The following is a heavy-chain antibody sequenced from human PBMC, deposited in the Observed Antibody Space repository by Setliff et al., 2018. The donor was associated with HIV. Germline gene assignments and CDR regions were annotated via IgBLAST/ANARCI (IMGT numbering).Heavy chain of an antibody. D-gene: IGHD6-13*01. J-gene: IGHJ6*02. Sequence: SETLSLTCVVSGGSISSGNWWGWVRQPPGKGLEWIGEIYHTGSTNYNPSLKSRVTMSIDKSKNQFSLKLSSVTAADTAVYYCARDRESSSWYYYYYYGMDVWGQGTTVTVSS. CDR2: IYHTGST. CDR3: ARDRESSSWYYYYYYGMDV. V-gene: IGHV4-4*02. CDR1: GGSISSGNW.